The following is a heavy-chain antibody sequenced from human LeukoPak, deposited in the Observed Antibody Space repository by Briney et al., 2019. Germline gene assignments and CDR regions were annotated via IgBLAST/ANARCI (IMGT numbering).Heavy chain of an antibody. CDR1: GFTFSGYS. D-gene: IGHD5-12*01. Sequence: GGPLRLSCAVSGFTFSGYSFNWVRQAPGKGLEWVSSINSRSRSIYYADSVKGRFTISRDNSKNTLYLQMNSLRAEDTAVYYCAKETRGYSGYAFDYWGQGTLVTVSS. CDR2: INSRSRSI. V-gene: IGHV3-21*04. CDR3: AKETRGYSGYAFDY. J-gene: IGHJ4*02.